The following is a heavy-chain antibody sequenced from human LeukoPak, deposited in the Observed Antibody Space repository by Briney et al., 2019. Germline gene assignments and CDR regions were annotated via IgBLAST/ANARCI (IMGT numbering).Heavy chain of an antibody. Sequence: GGSLRLSCAASGFTFDDYAMHWVRQAPGKGLEWVSLISVDGGTTYYADSVKGRFTISRDNSKNSLYLQMNSLRTEDTALYYCAKDSSGYYTRWYYHYYVDVWGKGTTVTVSS. D-gene: IGHD3-22*01. V-gene: IGHV3-43*02. J-gene: IGHJ6*03. CDR2: ISVDGGTT. CDR3: AKDSSGYYTRWYYHYYVDV. CDR1: GFTFDDYA.